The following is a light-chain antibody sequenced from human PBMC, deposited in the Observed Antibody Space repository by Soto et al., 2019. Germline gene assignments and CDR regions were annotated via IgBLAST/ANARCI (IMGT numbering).Light chain of an antibody. CDR2: KVS. J-gene: IGKJ1*01. CDR3: MQGTHWPPS. V-gene: IGKV2-30*01. Sequence: DVVMTQSPLSLPVTLGQPASISCRSSQSLVYRDGDTYVNWFQQRPGQSPRRLIYKVSNRDSGVPDRFSGSGLGTDFTLKISRVEAEDVGVYYCMQGTHWPPSFGQGTKVEIK. CDR1: QSLVYRDGDTY.